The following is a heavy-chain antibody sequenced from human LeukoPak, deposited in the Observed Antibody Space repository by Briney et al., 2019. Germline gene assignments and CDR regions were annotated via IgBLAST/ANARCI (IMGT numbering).Heavy chain of an antibody. CDR3: ARPSYSSSWYFDY. Sequence: GGSLRLSCAASGFTFSSYEMNWVRQAPGKGLEWVSYISSSGSTIYYADSVKGRFTISRDNAKNSLYLQTNSLRAEDTAVYYCARPSYSSSWYFDYSGQGTLVTVSS. CDR1: GFTFSSYE. CDR2: ISSSGSTI. D-gene: IGHD6-13*01. V-gene: IGHV3-48*03. J-gene: IGHJ4*02.